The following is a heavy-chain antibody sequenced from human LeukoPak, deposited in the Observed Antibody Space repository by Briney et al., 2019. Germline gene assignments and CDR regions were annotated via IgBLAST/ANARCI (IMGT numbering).Heavy chain of an antibody. D-gene: IGHD3-22*01. CDR3: ARDDPYYYDSSGYCDY. CDR1: GFTFSSYE. J-gene: IGHJ4*02. CDR2: ISTSGSTI. V-gene: IGHV3-48*03. Sequence: GGSLRLSCAASGFTFSSYEMNWVRQAPGKGLEGVSYISTSGSTIYYADSVKGRFTISRDNAKNSLYLQMNSLRAEDTAVYYCARDDPYYYDSSGYCDYWGQGTLVTVSS.